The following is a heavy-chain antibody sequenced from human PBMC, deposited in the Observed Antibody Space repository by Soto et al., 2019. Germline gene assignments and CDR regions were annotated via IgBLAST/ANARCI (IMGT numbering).Heavy chain of an antibody. Sequence: ASVKVSCKVSGNTLSGLPMHRVRQAPGKGLEWMGSLDYEEGERNFAHRFQGRVTVTEDTSTDTAYMDLSSLKSEDTAVYYCAAGVNTFAYWGPGTLVTV. CDR2: LDYEEGER. D-gene: IGHD5-18*01. V-gene: IGHV1-24*01. CDR1: GNTLSGLP. J-gene: IGHJ4*02. CDR3: AAGVNTFAY.